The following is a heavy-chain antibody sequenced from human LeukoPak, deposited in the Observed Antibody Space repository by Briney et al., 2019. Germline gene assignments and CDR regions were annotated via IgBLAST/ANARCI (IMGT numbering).Heavy chain of an antibody. CDR3: ARTGVEDSSGYYHDAFDI. J-gene: IGHJ3*02. Sequence: SETLSLTCTVSGGSISGYYWSWIRQPPGKGLEWIGYIYYSGSTNYNPSLKSRVTISVDTSKNQFSLKLSSVTAADTAVYYCARTGVEDSSGYYHDAFDIWGQGTMVTVSS. CDR1: GGSISGYY. V-gene: IGHV4-59*01. D-gene: IGHD3-22*01. CDR2: IYYSGST.